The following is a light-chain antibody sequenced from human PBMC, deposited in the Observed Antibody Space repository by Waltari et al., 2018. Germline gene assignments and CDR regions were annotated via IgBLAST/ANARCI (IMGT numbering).Light chain of an antibody. J-gene: IGKJ4*01. CDR2: DVS. CDR3: QQRGNWPLT. CDR1: QSVSSY. Sequence: DIALTQSPATPSLSPGDRATLSCRVSQSVSSYLAWYQQKPGQAPRLLIYDVSNRATGIPARFSGSGSGTDFTLTISSLESEDFAVYYCQQRGNWPLTFGGGTKVEIK. V-gene: IGKV3-11*01.